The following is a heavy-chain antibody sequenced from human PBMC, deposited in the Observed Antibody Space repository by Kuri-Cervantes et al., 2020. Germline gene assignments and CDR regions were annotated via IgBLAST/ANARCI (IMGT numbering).Heavy chain of an antibody. D-gene: IGHD6-19*01. V-gene: IGHV3-23*01. CDR1: GLTLSNYA. Sequence: GGSLRLSCAASGLTLSNYAMSWVRQAPGKGLEWVSAISGSGGSTYYADSVKGRFTISRDNSKNTLYLQMNSLRAEDTAVYYCAKDLAYSSGWYPPYYYYYGMDVWGQGTTVTVSS. CDR3: AKDLAYSSGWYPPYYYYYGMDV. J-gene: IGHJ6*02. CDR2: ISGSGGST.